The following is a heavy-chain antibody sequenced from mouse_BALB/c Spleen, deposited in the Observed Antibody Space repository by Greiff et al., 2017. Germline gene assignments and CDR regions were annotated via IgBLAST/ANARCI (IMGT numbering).Heavy chain of an antibody. CDR3: TRSPYYGNYGWYFDV. J-gene: IGHJ1*01. V-gene: IGHV1-15*01. CDR2: IDPETGGT. CDR1: GYTFTDYE. Sequence: VQLQQSGAELVRPGASVTLSCKASGYTFTDYEMHWVKQTPVHGLEWIRAIDPETGGTAYNQKFKGKATLTADKSSSTAYMELRSLTSEDSAVYYCTRSPYYGNYGWYFDVWGAGTTVTVSS. D-gene: IGHD2-10*01.